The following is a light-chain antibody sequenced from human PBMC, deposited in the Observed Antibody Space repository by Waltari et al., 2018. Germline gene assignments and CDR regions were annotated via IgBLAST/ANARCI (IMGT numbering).Light chain of an antibody. CDR3: QQFASYPYT. V-gene: IGKV1-16*01. Sequence: DIYLTQSPSSLSAFVGDRVTITCRASQGIVNYLAWFQPKPGKAPKSLIYGASDLESGVPARFSGSGSGTDFTLTITSLQPEDFATYYCQQFASYPYTFGGGTKVEIK. CDR1: QGIVNY. J-gene: IGKJ4*01. CDR2: GAS.